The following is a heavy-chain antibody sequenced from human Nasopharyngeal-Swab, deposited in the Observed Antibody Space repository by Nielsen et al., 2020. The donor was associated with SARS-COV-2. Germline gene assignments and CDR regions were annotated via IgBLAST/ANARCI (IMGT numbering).Heavy chain of an antibody. CDR1: GYTLTELS. J-gene: IGHJ4*02. Sequence: VKVSCKVSGYTLTELSMHWVRQAPGKGLEWMGGFDPEDGETIYAQKFQGRVTMTEDTSTDTAYMELSSLRSEDTAVYYCATDLGVRSSGDNDYWGQGTLVTVSS. CDR2: FDPEDGET. D-gene: IGHD1-26*01. V-gene: IGHV1-24*01. CDR3: ATDLGVRSSGDNDY.